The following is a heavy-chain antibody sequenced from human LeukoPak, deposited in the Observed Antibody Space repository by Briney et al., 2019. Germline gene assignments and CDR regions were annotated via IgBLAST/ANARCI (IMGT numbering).Heavy chain of an antibody. D-gene: IGHD7-27*01. J-gene: IGHJ4*02. CDR3: ARGPPNWGYDY. CDR1: GYTFTGYY. Sequence: ASVNVSCKASGYTFTGYYMNWVRQATGQRPEWMGWMSPNSGDTGYAQKFQDRVTMTRNTSISTAYMELSSLRSDDTAVYYCARGPPNWGYDYWGPGTLVTVSS. V-gene: IGHV1-8*02. CDR2: MSPNSGDT.